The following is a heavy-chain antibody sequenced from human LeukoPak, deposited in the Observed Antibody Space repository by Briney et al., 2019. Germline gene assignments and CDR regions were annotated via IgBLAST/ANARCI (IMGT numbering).Heavy chain of an antibody. J-gene: IGHJ5*02. V-gene: IGHV3-21*01. CDR3: ARGLWGYDFWSGYYTRFDP. D-gene: IGHD3-3*01. Sequence: PGGSLRLSCAASGFTFSSYSMNWVRLAPGKGLEWVSSISSSSSYIYYADSVKGRFTISRDNAKNSLYLQMNSLRAEDTAVYYCARGLWGYDFWSGYYTRFDPWGQGTLVTVSS. CDR2: ISSSSSYI. CDR1: GFTFSSYS.